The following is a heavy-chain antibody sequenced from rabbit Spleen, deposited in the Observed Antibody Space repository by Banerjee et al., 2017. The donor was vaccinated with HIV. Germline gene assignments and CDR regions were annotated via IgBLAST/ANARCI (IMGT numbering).Heavy chain of an antibody. V-gene: IGHV1S45*01. CDR3: ARDLAGAIGWNFYL. J-gene: IGHJ4*01. Sequence: QEQLVESGGGLVKPEGSLTLTCKASGFSFSDRDVMCWVRQAPGKGLEWIACINAATAKPVYATWAKGRFTISRTSSTTVTLQMTSPTAADTATYFCARDLAGAIGWNFYLWGPGTLVTVS. CDR2: INAATAKP. D-gene: IGHD4-1*01. CDR1: GFSFSDRDV.